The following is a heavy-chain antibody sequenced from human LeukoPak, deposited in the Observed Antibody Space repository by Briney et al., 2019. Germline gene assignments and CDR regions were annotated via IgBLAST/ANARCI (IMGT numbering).Heavy chain of an antibody. CDR1: GDSKSGYY. CDR3: ARGVWLQSYYFDY. Sequence: PSETLSLTCTVSGDSKSGYYWHWIRQPPGKGLEWIGYIYDNGNTNYNPSLKSRVTISVDTSKNQFSLQLRSVTAADTAVYYCARGVWLQSYYFDYWGQGTLVTVSS. CDR2: IYDNGNT. J-gene: IGHJ4*02. D-gene: IGHD5-24*01. V-gene: IGHV4-59*01.